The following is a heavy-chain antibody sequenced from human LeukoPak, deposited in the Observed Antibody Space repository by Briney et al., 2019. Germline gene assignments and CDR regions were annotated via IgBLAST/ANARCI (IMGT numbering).Heavy chain of an antibody. CDR1: GGSISSYY. CDR3: ARESPGIAAAGFGNWFDP. J-gene: IGHJ5*02. Sequence: SGTLSLTCTVSGGSISSYYWSWIRQPPGKGLEWIGYIYYSGSTNYNPSLKSRVTISVDTSKNQFSLKLSSVTAADTAVYYCARESPGIAAAGFGNWFDPWGQGTLVTVSS. V-gene: IGHV4-59*01. D-gene: IGHD6-13*01. CDR2: IYYSGST.